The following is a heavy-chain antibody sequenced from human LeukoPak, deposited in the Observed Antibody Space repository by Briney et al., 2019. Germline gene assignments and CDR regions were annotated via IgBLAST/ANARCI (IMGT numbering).Heavy chain of an antibody. J-gene: IGHJ4*02. CDR2: ISSSGRTI. CDR3: ARLKYSNYVDY. CDR1: GFTVSSNY. D-gene: IGHD4-11*01. Sequence: QPGGSLRLSCAASGFTVSSNYMSWVRQAPGKGLEWVSYISSSGRTIYYADSVKGRLTISRDNAKNSLYLQMNSLRAEDTAVYYCARLKYSNYVDYWGQGTLVTVSS. V-gene: IGHV3-48*03.